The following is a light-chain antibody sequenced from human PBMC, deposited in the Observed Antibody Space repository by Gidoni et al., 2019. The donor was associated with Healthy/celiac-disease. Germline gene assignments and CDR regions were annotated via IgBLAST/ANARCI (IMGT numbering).Light chain of an antibody. CDR2: DAS. CDR3: QQYDNLPFT. Sequence: DIQMTQSPSSLSASVGDRVTITCKASQDISNYLNWYQQKPGKAPKLLIYDASNLATGVPSRFSGSGSGTDFTFTISSLQPEDIATYYCQQYDNLPFTFGPGTKVDIK. CDR1: QDISNY. V-gene: IGKV1-33*01. J-gene: IGKJ3*01.